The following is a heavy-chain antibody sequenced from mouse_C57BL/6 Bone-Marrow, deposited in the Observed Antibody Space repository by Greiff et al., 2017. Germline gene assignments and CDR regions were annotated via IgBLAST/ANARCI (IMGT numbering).Heavy chain of an antibody. CDR1: GYTFTSYT. J-gene: IGHJ3*01. Sequence: VQVVESGAELARPGASVKMSCKASGYTFTSYTMHWVQQRPGQGLEWIGYINPSSGYTKYNQKFKDKATLTADKSSSTAYRQLSSLTSEDSAVYYCARRGGFAYWGQGTLVTVSA. CDR2: INPSSGYT. CDR3: ARRGGFAY. V-gene: IGHV1-4*01.